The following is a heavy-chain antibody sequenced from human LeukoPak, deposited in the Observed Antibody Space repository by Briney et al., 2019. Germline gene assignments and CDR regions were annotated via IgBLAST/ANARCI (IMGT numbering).Heavy chain of an antibody. V-gene: IGHV3-49*02. J-gene: IGHJ4*02. D-gene: IGHD2-15*01. Sequence: WIRQPPGKGLEWVGFIRSKPYGGTTEYAASVKGRFTISRDDSKSIAYLQMNSLKTEDTAVYYCTTGIKTADHWGQGTLVTVSS. CDR2: IRSKPYGGTT. CDR3: TTGIKTADH.